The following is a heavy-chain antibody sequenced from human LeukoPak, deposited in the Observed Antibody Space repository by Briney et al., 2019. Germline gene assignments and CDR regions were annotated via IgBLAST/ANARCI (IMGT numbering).Heavy chain of an antibody. CDR2: ISSSSSYI. J-gene: IGHJ6*03. Sequence: GGSLRLSCAASGFTFSSYSMNWVRQAPGKGLEWVSSISSSSSYIYYADSVKGRFTISRDNAKNSLYLQMNSLRAEGTAVYYCARAPVRGVMYYYYYMDVWGKGTTVTVSS. V-gene: IGHV3-21*01. CDR1: GFTFSSYS. D-gene: IGHD3-10*01. CDR3: ARAPVRGVMYYYYYMDV.